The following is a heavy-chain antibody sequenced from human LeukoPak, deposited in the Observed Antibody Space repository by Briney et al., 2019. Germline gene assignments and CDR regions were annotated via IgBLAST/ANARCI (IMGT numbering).Heavy chain of an antibody. V-gene: IGHV3-23*01. D-gene: IGHD3-10*01. CDR3: AKTSGGGALGNFDS. CDR1: GFTLRSYG. CDR2: LSSGGST. J-gene: IGHJ4*02. Sequence: PGGSLRLSCAASGFTLRSYGMSWVRQAPGKGLEWVSTLSSGGSTYYADSVKGRFTISSDNSKNTLYLQMDSLRAEDTAVYYCAKTSGGGALGNFDSWGQGTLVTVSS.